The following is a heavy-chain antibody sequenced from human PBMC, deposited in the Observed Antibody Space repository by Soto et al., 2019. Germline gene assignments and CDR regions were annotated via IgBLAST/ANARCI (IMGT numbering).Heavy chain of an antibody. Sequence: GGSLRLSCEASGFTFSSAWMRWVRQAPGKGLEWVAVISYDGSNKYYADSVKGRLTISRDNSKNTLYLQMNSLRAEDTAVYYCAKDRGYSPTWTFDPWGQGTLVTVSS. D-gene: IGHD5-18*01. J-gene: IGHJ5*02. CDR2: ISYDGSNK. V-gene: IGHV3-30*18. CDR3: AKDRGYSPTWTFDP. CDR1: GFTFSSAW.